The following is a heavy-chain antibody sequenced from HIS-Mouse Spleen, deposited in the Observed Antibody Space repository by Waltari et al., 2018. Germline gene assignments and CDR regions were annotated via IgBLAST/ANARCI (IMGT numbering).Heavy chain of an antibody. Sequence: QLQLQESGPGLVKPSETLSLTCTVSGGSISSSSYYWGWFGQPPGKGLEWIGSIYYSGSTYYNPSLKSRVTISVDTSKNQFSLKLSSVTAADTAVYYCAREIPYSSSWYDWYFDLWGRGTLVTVSS. J-gene: IGHJ2*01. CDR2: IYYSGST. V-gene: IGHV4-39*07. D-gene: IGHD6-13*01. CDR3: AREIPYSSSWYDWYFDL. CDR1: GGSISSSSYY.